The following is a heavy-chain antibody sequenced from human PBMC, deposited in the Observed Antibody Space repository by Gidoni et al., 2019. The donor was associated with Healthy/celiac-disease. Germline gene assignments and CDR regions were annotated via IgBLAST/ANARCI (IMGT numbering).Heavy chain of an antibody. CDR1: GYTFTSYY. CDR2: INPSGGST. J-gene: IGHJ4*02. Sequence: QVQLVQSGAEVKKPGAAVKVSCKASGYTFTSYYMHWVRQAPGQGLEWMGIINPSGGSTSYAQKFQGRVTMTRDTSTSTVYMELSSLRSEDTAVYYCARESPPEYYFDYWGQGTLVTVSS. V-gene: IGHV1-46*01. CDR3: ARESPPEYYFDY.